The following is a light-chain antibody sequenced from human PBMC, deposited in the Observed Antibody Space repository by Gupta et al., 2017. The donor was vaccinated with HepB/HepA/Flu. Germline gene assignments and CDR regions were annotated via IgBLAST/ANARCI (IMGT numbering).Light chain of an antibody. J-gene: IGKJ2*01. CDR2: QAS. CDR1: QTINKW. CDR3: QQYNSYPYT. V-gene: IGKV1-5*03. Sequence: EIPMTQSPSTLSASVGDRVTITCRASQTINKWLAWYQQKPGKAPNFLIYQASSLQSGVTSRFSGSGSCTEFTLTIISLQPDDFATYYCQQYNSYPYTFGQGTKLEIK.